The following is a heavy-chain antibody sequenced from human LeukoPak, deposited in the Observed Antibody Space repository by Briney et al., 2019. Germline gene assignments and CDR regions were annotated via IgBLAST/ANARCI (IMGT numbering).Heavy chain of an antibody. CDR2: INANSGGT. CDR3: VRGQWELK. J-gene: IGHJ4*02. D-gene: IGHD1-26*01. CDR1: GYXFTGYY. V-gene: IGHV1-2*02. Sequence: ASVTVSCKASGYXFTGYYIHWVRQAPGQGREWMGWINANSGGTNYAQKFQGRVTMTRDTSISTAYMELSRLRSDDTAVYYCVRGQWELKWGQGTLVTVSS.